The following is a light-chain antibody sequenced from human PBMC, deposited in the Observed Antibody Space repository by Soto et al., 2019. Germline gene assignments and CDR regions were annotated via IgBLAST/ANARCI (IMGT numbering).Light chain of an antibody. V-gene: IGKV1-5*03. CDR1: QSISSW. CDR3: QQYNSYSPGWT. Sequence: DIQMTQSPSTLSASVGDRVTITCRASQSISSWLAWYQQKPGKAPKLLIYKASSLESGVPSRFSGSGSGTEFTLTISSLQPVDFATYYCQQYNSYSPGWTFGQGTKVEIK. J-gene: IGKJ1*01. CDR2: KAS.